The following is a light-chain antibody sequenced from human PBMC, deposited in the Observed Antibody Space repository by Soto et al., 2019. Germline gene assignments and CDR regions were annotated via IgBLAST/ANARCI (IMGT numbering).Light chain of an antibody. J-gene: IGLJ1*01. V-gene: IGLV2-14*01. CDR1: TSDVGGYNY. CDR3: LSKTSSISYV. CDR2: EVS. Sequence: QSALTQPASVSGSPGQSITISCTGTTSDVGGYNYVSWYQQHPGKVPKLLIHEVSNRPSGVSNRFSGSKSGNTASLTISGLQAEDEADYYCLSKTSSISYVLGQGTKVT.